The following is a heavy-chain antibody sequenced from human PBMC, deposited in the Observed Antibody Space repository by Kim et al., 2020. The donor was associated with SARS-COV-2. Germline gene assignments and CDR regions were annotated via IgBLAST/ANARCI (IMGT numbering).Heavy chain of an antibody. CDR3: ARDPHYYDSSGYAPFDP. J-gene: IGHJ5*02. D-gene: IGHD3-22*01. CDR2: INTNTGNP. CDR1: GYTFTSYA. V-gene: IGHV7-4-1*02. Sequence: ASVKVSCKASGYTFTSYAMNWVRQAPGQGLEWMGWINTNTGNPTYAQGFTGRFVFSLDTSVSTAYLQISSLKAEDTAVYYCARDPHYYDSSGYAPFDPWGQGTLVTVSS.